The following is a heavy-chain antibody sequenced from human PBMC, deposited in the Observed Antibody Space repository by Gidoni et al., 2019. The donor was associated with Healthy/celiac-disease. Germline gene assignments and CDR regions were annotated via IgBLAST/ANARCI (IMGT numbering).Heavy chain of an antibody. CDR3: ARDRGYCSGGSCSTRGYFDY. V-gene: IGHV3-53*01. D-gene: IGHD2-15*01. CDR2: IYSGDST. CDR1: GFTVSSND. Sequence: EVQLVESGGGLIQPGGSLSLSCAASGFTVSSNDISWVRQAPGQGLEWVSVIYSGDSTYYADSVKGRFTISRDNSKNTLYLQMNSLRAEDTAVYYGARDRGYCSGGSCSTRGYFDYWGQGTLVTVSS. J-gene: IGHJ4*02.